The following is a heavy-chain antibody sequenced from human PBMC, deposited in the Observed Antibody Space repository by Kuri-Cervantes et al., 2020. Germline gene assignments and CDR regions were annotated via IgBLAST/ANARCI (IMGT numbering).Heavy chain of an antibody. CDR2: IYYTGST. V-gene: IGHV4-59*01. J-gene: IGHJ4*02. Sequence: GSLRLSCTVSGGSISDYYWNWIRQPPGEGLEYIGYIYYTGSTNYNPSLKSRVTISVDTSKNQFSLKLHPVTAADTAMYYCGRFSYHSSGRNYYFDQWGQGTLVTVSS. CDR3: GRFSYHSSGRNYYFDQ. CDR1: GGSISDYY. D-gene: IGHD6-19*01.